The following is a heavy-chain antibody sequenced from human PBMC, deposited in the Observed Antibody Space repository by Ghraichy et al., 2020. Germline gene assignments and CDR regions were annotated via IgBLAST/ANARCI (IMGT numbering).Heavy chain of an antibody. CDR3: ARDTANEYSSSADWYYYYGMDV. CDR2: IYTSGST. J-gene: IGHJ6*02. V-gene: IGHV4-4*07. CDR1: GGSISSYY. Sequence: SETPSLTCTVSGGSISSYYWSWIRQPAGKGLEWIGRIYTSGSTNSNPSLKSRVTMSVDTSKNQFSLKLSSVTAADTAVYYCARDTANEYSSSADWYYYYGMDVWGQGTTVTVSS. D-gene: IGHD6-6*01.